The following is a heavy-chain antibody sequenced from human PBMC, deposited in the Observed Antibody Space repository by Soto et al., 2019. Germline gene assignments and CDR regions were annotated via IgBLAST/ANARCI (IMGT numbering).Heavy chain of an antibody. V-gene: IGHV1-69*06. D-gene: IGHD3-10*01. J-gene: IGHJ4*02. Sequence: QVQLVQSGAEVKKPGSSVKVSCKASGGTFSSYAISWVRQAPGQGLEWMGGIIPIFGTANYAQKFQGRVTITADKSTSTAYMELSSLRSEATAVYYCAREGVTMVRGVRSGNDYWGQGTLVTVSS. CDR3: AREGVTMVRGVRSGNDY. CDR1: GGTFSSYA. CDR2: IIPIFGTA.